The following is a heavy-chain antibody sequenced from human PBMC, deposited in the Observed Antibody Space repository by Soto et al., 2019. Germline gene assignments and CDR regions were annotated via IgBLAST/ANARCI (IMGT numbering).Heavy chain of an antibody. J-gene: IGHJ4*02. V-gene: IGHV1-2*02. CDR3: ARPPGYISDWHYFDL. CDR1: GYTFTNYY. CDR2: ISPKSGDT. Sequence: ASVKVSCKASGYTFTNYYMHWVRQAPGQGFEWLGRISPKSGDTNYAQKFQGRVTMTWDTSLKTAYMELSSLISEDTAVYYCARPPGYISDWHYFDLWGQGTLVTVSS. D-gene: IGHD2-21*02.